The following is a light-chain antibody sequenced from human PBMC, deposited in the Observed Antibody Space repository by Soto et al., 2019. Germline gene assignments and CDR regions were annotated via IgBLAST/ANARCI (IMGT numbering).Light chain of an antibody. Sequence: QSVLTQPPSASGTPGQRVTMSCSGSSSNIGSNTVSWYQHLPGTAPKLLIYANNQRPSGVPDRFSGSKSGTSASLAISGLQSEDEAAYFCASWDDTLSGGVFGEGTKLTV. CDR2: ANN. J-gene: IGLJ3*02. V-gene: IGLV1-44*01. CDR3: ASWDDTLSGGV. CDR1: SSNIGSNT.